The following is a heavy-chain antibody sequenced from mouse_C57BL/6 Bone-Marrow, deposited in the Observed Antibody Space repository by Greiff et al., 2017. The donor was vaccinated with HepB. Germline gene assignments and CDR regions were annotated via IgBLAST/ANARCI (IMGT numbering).Heavy chain of an antibody. CDR3: ARDPNYYGSSYVDY. V-gene: IGHV3-6*01. Sequence: EVQRVESGPGLVKPSQSLSLTCSVTGYSITSGYYWNWIRQFPGNKLEWMGYISYDGSNNYNPSLKNRISITRDTSKNQFFLKLNSVSTEDTATYYCARDPNYYGSSYVDYWGQGTTLTVSS. CDR1: GYSITSGYY. J-gene: IGHJ2*01. CDR2: ISYDGSN. D-gene: IGHD1-1*01.